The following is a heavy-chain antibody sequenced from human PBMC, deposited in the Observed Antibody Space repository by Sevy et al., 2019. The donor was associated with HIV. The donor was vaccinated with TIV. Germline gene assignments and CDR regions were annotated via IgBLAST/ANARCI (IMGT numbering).Heavy chain of an antibody. Sequence: GGSLRLSCAASGFSFSIYWMSWVRQAPGKGLEWVATMKKDGSEEDYVDSVKGRFTIARDHAKNSLFLQMNSLSAEDTAVYYCVREGLGGYSYSLDYWGHGTLVTVSS. CDR2: MKKDGSEE. CDR3: VREGLGGYSYSLDY. D-gene: IGHD5-18*01. CDR1: GFSFSIYW. V-gene: IGHV3-7*01. J-gene: IGHJ4*01.